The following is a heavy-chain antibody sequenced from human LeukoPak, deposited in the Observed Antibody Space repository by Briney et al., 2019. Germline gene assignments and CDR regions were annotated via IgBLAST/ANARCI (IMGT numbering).Heavy chain of an antibody. CDR1: GYSISSGYY. Sequence: SETLSLTCAVSGYSISSGYYWGWIRQPPGKGLEWSGSIYHSRSTYYNPSLKSRVTISVDTSKNQFSLKLSSVTAADTAVYYCAREVTTMVRGVIFSLWFDPWGQGTLVTVSS. D-gene: IGHD3-10*01. J-gene: IGHJ5*02. CDR3: AREVTTMVRGVIFSLWFDP. V-gene: IGHV4-38-2*02. CDR2: IYHSRST.